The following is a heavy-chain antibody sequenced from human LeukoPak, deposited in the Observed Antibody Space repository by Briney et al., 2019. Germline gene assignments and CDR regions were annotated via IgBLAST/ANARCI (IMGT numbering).Heavy chain of an antibody. CDR3: ARHRYLIAAAGIDAFDI. CDR2: IIPIFGTA. J-gene: IGHJ3*02. Sequence: GASVKVSCKASGGTFSSYASSWVRQAPGQGLEWMGGIIPIFGTANYAQKFQGRVTITTDESTSTAYMELSSLRSEDTAVYYCARHRYLIAAAGIDAFDIWGQGTMVTVSS. V-gene: IGHV1-69*05. CDR1: GGTFSSYA. D-gene: IGHD6-13*01.